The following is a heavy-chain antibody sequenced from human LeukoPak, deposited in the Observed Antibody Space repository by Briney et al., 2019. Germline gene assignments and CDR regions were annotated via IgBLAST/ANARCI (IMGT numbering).Heavy chain of an antibody. V-gene: IGHV3-48*02. CDR1: GFTFSSYS. CDR2: ISSSSSTI. J-gene: IGHJ4*02. D-gene: IGHD3-3*01. CDR3: ARGGYDFWSGYLGGGPYYFDY. Sequence: GGSLRLSCAASGFTFSSYSMNWVRQAPGKGLEWASYISSSSSTIYYADSVKGRFTISRDNAKNSLYLQMNSLRDEDTAVYYCARGGYDFWSGYLGGGPYYFDYWGQGTLVTVSS.